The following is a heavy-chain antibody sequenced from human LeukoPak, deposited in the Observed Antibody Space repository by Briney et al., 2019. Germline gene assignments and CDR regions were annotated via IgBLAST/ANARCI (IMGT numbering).Heavy chain of an antibody. J-gene: IGHJ3*02. CDR1: GDSFSRNTYS. D-gene: IGHD1-26*01. Sequence: SATLSLTCTVSGDSFSRNTYSWGWIRQPPGKGLEWIGSIYYTGRTFYNPSLKSRVTISVDTSKNQFSVKLSSVTAADTAVYYCARRGSMGGSFVGAFDIWGQGTMVTVSS. V-gene: IGHV4-39*01. CDR2: IYYTGRT. CDR3: ARRGSMGGSFVGAFDI.